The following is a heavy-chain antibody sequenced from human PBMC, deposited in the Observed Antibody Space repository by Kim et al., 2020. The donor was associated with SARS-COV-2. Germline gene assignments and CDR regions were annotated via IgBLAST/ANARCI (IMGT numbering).Heavy chain of an antibody. J-gene: IGHJ6*01. V-gene: IGHV4-59*13. D-gene: IGHD3-10*01. CDR3: ARGAYYYGSGSYYYYYYGMDV. CDR1: GGSISSYY. CDR2: IYYSGST. Sequence: SDTLSLTCTVSGGSISSYYWSWIRQPPGKGLEWIGYIYYSGSTNYNPSLKSRVTISVDTSKNQFSLKLSSGTAADTAVYYCARGAYYYGSGSYYYYYYGMDVWGQRTTGTVSS.